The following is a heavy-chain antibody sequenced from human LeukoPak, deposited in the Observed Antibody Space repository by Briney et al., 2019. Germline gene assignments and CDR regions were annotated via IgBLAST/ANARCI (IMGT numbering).Heavy chain of an antibody. D-gene: IGHD3-10*01. CDR3: ATVSMYGSGSYYSDY. CDR1: GGTFSSYA. CDR2: IIPIFGTA. J-gene: IGHJ4*02. V-gene: IGHV1-69*13. Sequence: GASVKVSCKASGGTFSSYAISWVRQAPGQGLEWMGGIIPIFGTANYAQKFQGRVTITADESTSTAYMELSSLRSEDTAVYYCATVSMYGSGSYYSDYWGQGTLVTVSS.